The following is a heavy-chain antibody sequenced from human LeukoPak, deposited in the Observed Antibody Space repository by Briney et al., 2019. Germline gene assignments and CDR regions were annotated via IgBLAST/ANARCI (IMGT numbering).Heavy chain of an antibody. CDR1: GFSFSHYA. V-gene: IGHV3-21*01. Sequence: GGSLRLSCAGSGFSFSHYAINWVRQAPGKGLEWVSSITSSSDYIYYADSVKGRFTISRDNAKNLLYLQMNSLRAEDTAVYYCARGYCSGGSCSNFDYWGQGTLVTVSS. D-gene: IGHD2-15*01. CDR2: ITSSSDYI. CDR3: ARGYCSGGSCSNFDY. J-gene: IGHJ4*02.